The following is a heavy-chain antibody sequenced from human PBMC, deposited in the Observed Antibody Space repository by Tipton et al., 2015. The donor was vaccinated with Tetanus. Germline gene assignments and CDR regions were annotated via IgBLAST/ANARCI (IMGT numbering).Heavy chain of an antibody. CDR2: IPDSGLS. Sequence: TLSLTCSVSGASLRSGDYNWSWIRQPPGKGLEWPAYIPDSGLSNSNYFLKSRITISRDTSRNQFSLKLTSVTAADTAVYYCTRANHEFPKKGPFDSWGQGTLVIVS. D-gene: IGHD3-10*01. V-gene: IGHV4-61*08. CDR3: TRANHEFPKKGPFDS. CDR1: GASLRSGDYN. J-gene: IGHJ4*02.